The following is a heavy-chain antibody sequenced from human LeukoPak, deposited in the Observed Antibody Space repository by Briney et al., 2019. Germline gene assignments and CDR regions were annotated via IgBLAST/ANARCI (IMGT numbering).Heavy chain of an antibody. J-gene: IGHJ3*02. Sequence: GGSLRLSCAASGFTSSSYAMSWVRQAPGKGLEWVSAISGSGGSTYYADSVKGRFTISRDNSKYTLYLRMNSLRAEDTAVYYCANVRSGLRGAFDIWGQGTMVTVSS. CDR3: ANVRSGLRGAFDI. D-gene: IGHD5-12*01. V-gene: IGHV3-23*01. CDR2: ISGSGGST. CDR1: GFTSSSYA.